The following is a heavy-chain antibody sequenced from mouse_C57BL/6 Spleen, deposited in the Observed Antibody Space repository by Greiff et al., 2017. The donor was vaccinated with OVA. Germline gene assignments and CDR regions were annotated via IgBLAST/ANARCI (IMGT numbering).Heavy chain of an antibody. D-gene: IGHD4-1*01. CDR1: GYSFTDYN. Sequence: EVQLQQSGPELVKPGASVKISCKASGYSFTDYNMNWVKQSNGKSLEWIGVINPNYGTTSYNQKFKGKATLTGDQSSSTAYMQRNSLTSEDSAVYDCARREAGNWYVDVWGTGTTVTVSS. J-gene: IGHJ1*03. CDR2: INPNYGTT. V-gene: IGHV1-39*01. CDR3: ARREAGNWYVDV.